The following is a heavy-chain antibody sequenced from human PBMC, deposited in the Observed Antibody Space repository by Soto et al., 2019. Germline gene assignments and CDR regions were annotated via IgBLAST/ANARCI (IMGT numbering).Heavy chain of an antibody. V-gene: IGHV3-23*01. CDR3: AKDGYYYDSSGYYSRQYNWFDP. CDR2: ISGSGGST. D-gene: IGHD3-22*01. J-gene: IGHJ5*02. CDR1: GFTFSSYA. Sequence: VQLLESGGGLVQPGGSLRLSCAASGFTFSSYAMSWVRQAPGKGLEWVSAISGSGGSTYYADSVKGRFTISRDNSKNTLYLQMNSLRAEDTAVYYCAKDGYYYDSSGYYSRQYNWFDPWGQGTLVTVSS.